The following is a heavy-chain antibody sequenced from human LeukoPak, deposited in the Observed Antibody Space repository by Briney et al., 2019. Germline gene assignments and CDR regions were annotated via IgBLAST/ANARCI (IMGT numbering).Heavy chain of an antibody. CDR3: ARGGDSGSYYDFDY. CDR1: GGSISSYY. J-gene: IGHJ4*02. CDR2: IYYSGST. D-gene: IGHD1-26*01. Sequence: PSETLSLTCTVSGGSISSYYWSWIRQPPGQGLEWIGYIYYSGSTNYNPSLKSRVTISVDTSKNQFSLKLSSVTAADTAVYYCARGGDSGSYYDFDYWGQGTLVTVSS. V-gene: IGHV4-59*01.